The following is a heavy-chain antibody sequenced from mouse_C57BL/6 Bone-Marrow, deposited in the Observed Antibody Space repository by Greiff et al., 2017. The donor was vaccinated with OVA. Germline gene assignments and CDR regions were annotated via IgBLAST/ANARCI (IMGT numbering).Heavy chain of an antibody. CDR2: ISDGGSYT. J-gene: IGHJ4*01. CDR1: GFTFSSYA. V-gene: IGHV5-4*01. Sequence: EVHLVESGGGLVKPGGSLKLSCAASGFTFSSYAMSWVRQTPEKRLEWVATISDGGSYTYYPDNVKGRFTISRDNAKNNLYLQMSHLKSEDTAMYYCARDKRILNYAMDYWGQGTSVTVSS. CDR3: ARDKRILNYAMDY.